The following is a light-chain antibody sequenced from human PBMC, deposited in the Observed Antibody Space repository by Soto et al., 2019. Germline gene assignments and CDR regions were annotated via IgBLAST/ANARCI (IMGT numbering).Light chain of an antibody. J-gene: IGKJ1*01. V-gene: IGKV1-5*01. CDR3: QQYNSYSPT. CDR1: QSISSW. Sequence: DIQMTQSPSTLSASVGDRVTITCRASQSISSWLAWYQQKPGKAPKLLIYDASSLESGGPSRFSGSGSGTEFTLTICSLQPDDFATYYCQQYNSYSPTFGQGTKV. CDR2: DAS.